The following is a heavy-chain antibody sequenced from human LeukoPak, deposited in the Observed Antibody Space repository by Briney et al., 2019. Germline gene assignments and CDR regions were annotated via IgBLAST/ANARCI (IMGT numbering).Heavy chain of an antibody. CDR3: ARVIVVHGIYYFDY. CDR1: GGTFSRYA. Sequence: SVKVSCKXSGGTFSRYAISWVRQAPGQGLEWMGGIIPIFGTANYSQKFQGRVTITADESTSTAYMELSSLRSEDTAVYYCARVIVVHGIYYFDYWGQGTLVTVSS. CDR2: IIPIFGTA. D-gene: IGHD1-26*01. V-gene: IGHV1-69*01. J-gene: IGHJ4*02.